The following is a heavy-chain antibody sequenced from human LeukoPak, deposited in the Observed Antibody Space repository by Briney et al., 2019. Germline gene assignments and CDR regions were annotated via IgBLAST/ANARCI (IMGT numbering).Heavy chain of an antibody. V-gene: IGHV4-59*11. D-gene: IGHD6-6*01. CDR1: GGSISSQY. J-gene: IGHJ5*02. CDR2: IYYSGST. CDR3: ARDIISEYSSSHSHFDP. Sequence: SETLSLTCTVSGGSISSQYWSWIRQPPGKGLEWIGYIYYSGSTSYNPSLKSRVTISVDTSKNQFSLRLSSVTAADTAVYYCARDIISEYSSSHSHFDPWGQGTLVTISS.